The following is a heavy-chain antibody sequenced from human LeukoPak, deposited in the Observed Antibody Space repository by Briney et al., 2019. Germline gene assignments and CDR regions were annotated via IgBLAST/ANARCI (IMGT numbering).Heavy chain of an antibody. V-gene: IGHV1-8*01. D-gene: IGHD6-19*01. CDR3: ARGRRQWLVSFDY. Sequence: GASVKVSCKASGYTFTSYDINWVRRATGQGLEWMGWMNPNSGNTGYAQKFQGRVTMTRNTSISTAYMELSSLRSEDTAVYYCARGRRQWLVSFDYWGQGTLVTVSS. CDR2: MNPNSGNT. CDR1: GYTFTSYD. J-gene: IGHJ4*02.